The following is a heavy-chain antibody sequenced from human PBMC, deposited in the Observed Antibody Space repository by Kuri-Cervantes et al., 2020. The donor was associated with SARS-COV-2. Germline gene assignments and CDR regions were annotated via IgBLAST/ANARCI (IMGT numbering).Heavy chain of an antibody. D-gene: IGHD4-17*01. CDR2: IVVGSGNT. Sequence: SVKVSCKASGFTFTSSAVQWVRQARGQRLEWIGWIVVGSGNTNYAQKFQERVTITRDMSTSTAYMELSSLRSEDTAVYYCAAVPVTTVTTFDYWGQGTLVTVYS. V-gene: IGHV1-58*01. CDR1: GFTFTSSA. J-gene: IGHJ4*02. CDR3: AAVPVTTVTTFDY.